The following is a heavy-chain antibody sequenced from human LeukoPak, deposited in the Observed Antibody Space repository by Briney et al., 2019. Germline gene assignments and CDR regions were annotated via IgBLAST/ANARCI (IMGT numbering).Heavy chain of an antibody. D-gene: IGHD3-3*01. CDR1: GFTFSSYS. CDR2: ISSSSSTI. J-gene: IGHJ4*02. CDR3: AGGSGYDFWSGYSATFDY. Sequence: GGSLRLSCAASGFTFSSYSMNWVRQAPGKGLEWVSYISSSSSTIYYADSVKGRFTISRDNAKNSLYLQMNSLRDEDTAVYYCAGGSGYDFWSGYSATFDYWGQGTLVTVSS. V-gene: IGHV3-48*02.